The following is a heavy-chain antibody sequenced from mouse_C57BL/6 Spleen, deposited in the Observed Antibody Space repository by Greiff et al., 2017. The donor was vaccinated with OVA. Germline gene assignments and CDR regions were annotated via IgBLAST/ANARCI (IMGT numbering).Heavy chain of an antibody. CDR2: IWGDGST. CDR3: ATTIVTTYNYAMDY. Sequence: VQVVESGPGLVAPSQSLSITCTVSGFSLTSYGVSWVRQPPGKGLEWLGVIWGDGSTNYHSALISRLSISKDNSKSQVFLKLNSLQTDDTATYYCATTIVTTYNYAMDYWGQGTSVTVSS. V-gene: IGHV2-3*01. J-gene: IGHJ4*01. CDR1: GFSLTSYG. D-gene: IGHD2-5*01.